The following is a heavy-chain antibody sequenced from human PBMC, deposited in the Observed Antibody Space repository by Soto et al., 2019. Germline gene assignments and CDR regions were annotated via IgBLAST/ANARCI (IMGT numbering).Heavy chain of an antibody. J-gene: IGHJ4*02. V-gene: IGHV3-23*01. D-gene: IGHD3-16*02. CDR3: AKSRVFIGAIVTLLDS. CDR2: ISNNGDTA. CDR1: GFPFSSYA. Sequence: PGGSLRLSCATSGFPFSSYAMVWVRQAAEKGLEWVASISNNGDTAYYADSVKGRFTISRGNSENTLYLQMNGLRADDTALYFCAKSRVFIGAIVTLLDSWGQGTQVTVSS.